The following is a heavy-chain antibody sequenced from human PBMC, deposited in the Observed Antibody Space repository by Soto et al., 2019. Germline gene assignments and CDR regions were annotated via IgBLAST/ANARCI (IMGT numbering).Heavy chain of an antibody. D-gene: IGHD2-15*01. J-gene: IGHJ4*02. CDR3: ARGHGHGGSSFDF. V-gene: IGHV4-59*01. CDR2: VYYNGAT. CDR1: GGSTHSYY. Sequence: QVQLQESGPGLVKPSETLSLTCTVYGGSTHSYYWSWIRQPPGKGLEWMGYVYYNGATNYNPSLKSRVNTSVDASKNQCYLKLTSVPPADTAVYYCARGHGHGGSSFDFWGQGTLVTVAS.